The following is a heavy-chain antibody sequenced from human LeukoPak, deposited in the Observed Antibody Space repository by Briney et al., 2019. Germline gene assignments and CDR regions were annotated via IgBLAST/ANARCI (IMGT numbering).Heavy chain of an antibody. CDR1: GDSISSYY. CDR3: AREGIVRTYDQ. CDR2: IYYSGIT. D-gene: IGHD2/OR15-2a*01. Sequence: PSETLSLTCTVSGDSISSYYWYWFRQPPGKELEWFACIYYSGITHYNPSLKSRVTISLDTSKNQFSLRLSSVTAADTAVYYCAREGIVRTYDQWGQGTLVTVSS. J-gene: IGHJ4*02. V-gene: IGHV4-59*12.